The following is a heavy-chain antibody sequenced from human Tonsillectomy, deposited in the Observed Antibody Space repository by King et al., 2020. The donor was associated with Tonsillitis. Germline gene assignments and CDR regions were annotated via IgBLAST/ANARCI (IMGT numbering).Heavy chain of an antibody. CDR3: TTTRRVTAAGTGGDFDN. V-gene: IGHV3-15*01. CDR2: IKRKTDGETT. CDR1: GFTFSDAW. J-gene: IGHJ4*02. Sequence: VQLVESGGGLVKPGGSLRLSCAASGFTFSDAWMSWVRQAPGKGLEWVGRIKRKTDGETTDYIAPVRGRFAVSRDDARNSLYLQMNSLQTEDTAVYYCTTTRRVTAAGTGGDFDNWGQGTQVTVSS. D-gene: IGHD6-13*01.